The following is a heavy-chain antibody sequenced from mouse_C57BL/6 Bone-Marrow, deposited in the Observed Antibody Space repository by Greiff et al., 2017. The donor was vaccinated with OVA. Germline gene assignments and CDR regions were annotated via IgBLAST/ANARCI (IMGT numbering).Heavy chain of an antibody. D-gene: IGHD1-2*01. CDR2: IDPSDSYT. J-gene: IGHJ4*01. CDR1: GYTFTSYW. CDR3: ATLPYYAMDY. V-gene: IGHV1-50*01. Sequence: QVQLQQPGAELVKPGASVKLSCKASGYTFTSYWMQWVKQRPGQGLEWIGEIDPSDSYTNYNQKFKGKATLTVDTSSSTAYMQLSSLTSEDSAVYYYATLPYYAMDYWGQGTSVTVSS.